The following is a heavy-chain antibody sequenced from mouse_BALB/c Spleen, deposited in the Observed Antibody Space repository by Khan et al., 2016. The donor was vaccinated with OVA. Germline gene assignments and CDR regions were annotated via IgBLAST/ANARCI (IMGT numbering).Heavy chain of an antibody. CDR1: GYTFTTYW. J-gene: IGHJ2*01. V-gene: IGHV1-7*01. CDR3: TRDRIDY. CDR2: INPTSGYT. Sequence: QVQLQQPGAELAKPGASVKMSCKASGYTFTTYWMHWVKQRPGQGLEWIGYINPTSGYTDYTERFKDKATLSAAKSSSTAYMQLSSLTSEDSAVYYCTRDRIDYWGQGTTLTVSS.